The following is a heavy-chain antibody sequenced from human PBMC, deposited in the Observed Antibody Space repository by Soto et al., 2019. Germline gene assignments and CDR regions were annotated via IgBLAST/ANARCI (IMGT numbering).Heavy chain of an antibody. Sequence: PGGSLRLSCAASGFTFSSYSMNWVRQAPGKGLEWVSSISSSSSYIYYADSVKGRFTISRDNAKNSLYLQMNSLRAEDTAVYYCARDRGNTVVTQGDYYYYGMDVWGQGTTVTVSS. D-gene: IGHD2-21*02. CDR2: ISSSSSYI. CDR1: GFTFSSYS. CDR3: ARDRGNTVVTQGDYYYYGMDV. J-gene: IGHJ6*02. V-gene: IGHV3-21*01.